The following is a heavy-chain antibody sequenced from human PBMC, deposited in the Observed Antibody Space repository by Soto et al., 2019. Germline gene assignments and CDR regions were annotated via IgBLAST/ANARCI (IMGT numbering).Heavy chain of an antibody. Sequence: EVQLLESGGGLVQPGGSLRLSCAASGFTFSSYAMSWVRQAPGKGLEWVSAISGSGGSTYYADSVKGRFTISRDNSKNTLYLQMNSLRAEDTAVYYCASLVYYYGSGSSDYWGQGTLVTVSS. CDR3: ASLVYYYGSGSSDY. J-gene: IGHJ4*02. CDR1: GFTFSSYA. CDR2: ISGSGGST. D-gene: IGHD3-10*01. V-gene: IGHV3-23*01.